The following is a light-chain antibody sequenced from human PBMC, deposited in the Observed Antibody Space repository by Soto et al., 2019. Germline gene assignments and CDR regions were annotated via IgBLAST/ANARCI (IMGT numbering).Light chain of an antibody. Sequence: QCLLAQPPSVSVAPGQRVTISCTGSSSNIGAGYDVHWYQQLPGTAPKLLIYGNSNRPSGVPDRFSGSKSGTSASLVITGLQAEDEADYHCQSYDSSLSVYVFGTGTKVTVL. CDR3: QSYDSSLSVYV. CDR1: SSNIGAGYD. CDR2: GNS. J-gene: IGLJ1*01. V-gene: IGLV1-40*01.